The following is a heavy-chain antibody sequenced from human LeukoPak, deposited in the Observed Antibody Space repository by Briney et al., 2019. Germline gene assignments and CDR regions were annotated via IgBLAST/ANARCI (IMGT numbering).Heavy chain of an antibody. CDR2: ISAYNGNT. CDR1: GYTFTSYG. J-gene: IGHJ3*02. Sequence: ASVKVSCKASGYTFTSYGISWVRQAPGQGLEWMGWISAYNGNTNYAQKLQGSVTMTTDTSTSTAYMELRSLRSDDTAVYYCARVFVVVPAAIRSAFDIWGQGTMVTVSS. CDR3: ARVFVVVPAAIRSAFDI. V-gene: IGHV1-18*01. D-gene: IGHD2-2*02.